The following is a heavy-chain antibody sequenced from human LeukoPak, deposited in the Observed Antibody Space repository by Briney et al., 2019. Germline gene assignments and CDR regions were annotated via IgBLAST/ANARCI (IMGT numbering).Heavy chain of an antibody. CDR1: GGSISSGGYS. CDR2: IYHNGNT. V-gene: IGHV4-30-2*05. Sequence: SETLSLTCAVSGGSISSGGYSWSWIRQPPGKGLEWIGYIYHNGNTYYSPSLKSRVTISVDTSKNQFSLKLSSVTAADTAVYYCARGSSGSHFDYWGQGTLVTVSS. CDR3: ARGSSGSHFDY. J-gene: IGHJ4*02. D-gene: IGHD3-22*01.